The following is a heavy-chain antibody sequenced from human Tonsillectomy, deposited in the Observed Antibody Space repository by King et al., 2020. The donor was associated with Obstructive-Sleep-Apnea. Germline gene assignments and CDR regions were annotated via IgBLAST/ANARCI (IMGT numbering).Heavy chain of an antibody. J-gene: IGHJ6*02. D-gene: IGHD2-2*01. CDR1: GYSFTSYW. CDR2: IDPSDSYT. CDR3: ARRCSSTSCRPNYYYYGMDV. V-gene: IGHV5-10-1*03. Sequence: QLVQSGAEVKKPGESLRISCKGSGYSFTSYWISWVRQMPGKGLEWMGRIDPSDSYTNYSPSFQGHVTISADKSISTAYLQWSSLKASDTAMYYCARRCSSTSCRPNYYYYGMDVWGQGTTVTVSS.